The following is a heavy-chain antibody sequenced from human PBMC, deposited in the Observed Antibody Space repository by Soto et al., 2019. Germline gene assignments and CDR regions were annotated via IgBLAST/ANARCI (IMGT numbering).Heavy chain of an antibody. CDR1: GYTFTSYG. J-gene: IGHJ4*02. CDR2: ISAYNGNT. Sequence: GASVKVSCKASGYTFTSYGISWVRQAPGQGLEWMGWISAYNGNTNYAQKLQGRVTMTTDTSTSTAYMELRSLRSDDTAVYYCARDYGYYGSGEFDYWGQGTLVTVSS. CDR3: ARDYGYYGSGEFDY. D-gene: IGHD3-10*01. V-gene: IGHV1-18*01.